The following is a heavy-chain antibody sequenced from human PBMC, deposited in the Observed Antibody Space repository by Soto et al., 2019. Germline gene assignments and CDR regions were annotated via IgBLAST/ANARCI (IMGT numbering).Heavy chain of an antibody. J-gene: IGHJ6*03. CDR3: ARDLSWGSNWYYYMDV. CDR1: GFILSDCA. D-gene: IGHD7-27*01. CDR2: ISSSSSVI. V-gene: IGHV3-48*01. Sequence: EVQLVESGGGLVQPGGSLRLSCATSGFILSDCAMNWVRQAPGKGLEWVSYISSSSSVIDYADSVEGRFTVSRDNARNSLYLQRNSLRAEDTAVYYCARDLSWGSNWYYYMDVWGKGTTVTVSS.